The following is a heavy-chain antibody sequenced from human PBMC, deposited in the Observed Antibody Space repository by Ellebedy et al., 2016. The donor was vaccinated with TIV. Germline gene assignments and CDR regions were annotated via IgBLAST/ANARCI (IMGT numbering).Heavy chain of an antibody. J-gene: IGHJ4*02. D-gene: IGHD3-22*01. Sequence: AAPVKVSCKASGYTFTGYYIHWVRQAPGQGLEWMGWLNVASTDTNYAQRFRDRVTMTRDTSISTAYMDLSRLTSDDTAVYYCARSVMKVVTAAPLGYWGQGTLVTVSS. CDR3: ARSVMKVVTAAPLGY. CDR2: LNVASTDT. V-gene: IGHV1-2*02. CDR1: GYTFTGYY.